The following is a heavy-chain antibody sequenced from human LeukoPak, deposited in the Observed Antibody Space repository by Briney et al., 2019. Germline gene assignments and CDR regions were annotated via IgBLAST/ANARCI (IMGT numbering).Heavy chain of an antibody. CDR1: GFTFSSYW. Sequence: TGGSLRLSCAASGFTFSSYWMKWVRQAPGKGLEWVANIKRDGNEKNYVDSVRGRFSISRDNAKNSLYLQMDSLRAEDTAVYYCAKEGAYPIITYDSWGQGALVTVSS. D-gene: IGHD3-10*01. V-gene: IGHV3-7*01. CDR3: AKEGAYPIITYDS. CDR2: IKRDGNEK. J-gene: IGHJ5*01.